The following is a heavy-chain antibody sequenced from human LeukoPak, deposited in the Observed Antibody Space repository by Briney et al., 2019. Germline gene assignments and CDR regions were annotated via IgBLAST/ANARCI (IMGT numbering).Heavy chain of an antibody. CDR1: GYTFTSYD. V-gene: IGHV1-8*03. J-gene: IGHJ3*02. D-gene: IGHD3-22*01. Sequence: ASVKVSCKASGYTFTSYDINWVRQATGQGLEWMGWMNPNSGNTGYAQKFQGRVTITRNTSISTVYMELSSLRSEDTAVYYCARALSVDSSAEPDAFDIWGQGTMVTVSS. CDR3: ARALSVDSSAEPDAFDI. CDR2: MNPNSGNT.